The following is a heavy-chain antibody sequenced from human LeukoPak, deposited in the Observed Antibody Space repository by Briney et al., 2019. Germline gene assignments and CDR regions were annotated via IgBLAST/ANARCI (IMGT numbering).Heavy chain of an antibody. D-gene: IGHD3-10*01. CDR1: GFTFYDYT. J-gene: IGHJ4*02. Sequence: QPGGSLRLSCAASGFTFYDYTMHWVRQAPGKGLEWVSGISWNSGSIGYADSVKGRFTISRDNAKNSLYLQMNSLRAEDTALYYCAKDMVRGNSAGFDYWGQGTLVTVSS. V-gene: IGHV3-9*01. CDR3: AKDMVRGNSAGFDY. CDR2: ISWNSGSI.